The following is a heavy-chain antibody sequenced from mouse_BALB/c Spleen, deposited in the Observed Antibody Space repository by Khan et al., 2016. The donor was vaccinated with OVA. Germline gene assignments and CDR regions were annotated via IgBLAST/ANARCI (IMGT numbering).Heavy chain of an antibody. CDR2: ISSGGHYT. J-gene: IGHJ4*01. V-gene: IGHV5-9-3*01. CDR3: ARSLVDYHAMDY. D-gene: IGHD2-2*01. CDR1: GFTFSTYA. Sequence: EVELVESGGGLVKPGGSLTLSCSASGFTFSTYAMSWVRQTPEKRLEWVATISSGGHYTFYPDSVKGRFTISRENAENTLDLQMSSLTSEDTAMYCCARSLVDYHAMDYWGQGTSVTVSS.